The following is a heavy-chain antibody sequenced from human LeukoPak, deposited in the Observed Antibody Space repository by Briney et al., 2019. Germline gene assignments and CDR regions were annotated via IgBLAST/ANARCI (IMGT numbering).Heavy chain of an antibody. J-gene: IGHJ6*03. Sequence: SQTLSLTCTVSGGSISSGSYYWSWIRQPAGKGLEWIGRIYTSGSTNYNPSLKSRVTISVDTSKNQFSLKLSSVTAADTAVYYCARDRSSSGWAGYYYYMDVWGKGTTVTVSS. CDR2: IYTSGST. CDR3: ARDRSSSGWAGYYYYMDV. V-gene: IGHV4-61*02. D-gene: IGHD6-19*01. CDR1: GGSISSGSYY.